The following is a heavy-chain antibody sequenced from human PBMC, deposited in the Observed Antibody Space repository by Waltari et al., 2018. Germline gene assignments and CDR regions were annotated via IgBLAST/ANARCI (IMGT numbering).Heavy chain of an antibody. CDR3: ARFGGGMDV. Sequence: QVQLPESGPGLVKPSETLSLTCTVSGGSISSYYWSWIRQPPGKGLEWIGYIYYSGSTNYNPSLKSRVTISVDTSKNQFSLKLSSVTAADTAVYYCARFGGGMDVWGQGTTVTVSS. J-gene: IGHJ6*02. V-gene: IGHV4-59*01. D-gene: IGHD3-10*01. CDR1: GGSISSYY. CDR2: IYYSGST.